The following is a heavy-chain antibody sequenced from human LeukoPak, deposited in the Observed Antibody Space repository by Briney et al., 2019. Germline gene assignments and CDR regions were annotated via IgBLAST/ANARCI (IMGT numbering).Heavy chain of an antibody. CDR2: IKSKTDGGTT. CDR1: GFTFSSAW. Sequence: GGSLRLSCAASGFTFSSAWMSWVRQAPGKGLEWVGRIKSKTDGGTTDYAAPVKGRFTISRDDSKNTLYLQMNSLKTEDTAVYYCTTDDVLGSSGWYPYAFDIWGQGTMVTVSS. CDR3: TTDDVLGSSGWYPYAFDI. D-gene: IGHD6-19*01. J-gene: IGHJ3*02. V-gene: IGHV3-15*01.